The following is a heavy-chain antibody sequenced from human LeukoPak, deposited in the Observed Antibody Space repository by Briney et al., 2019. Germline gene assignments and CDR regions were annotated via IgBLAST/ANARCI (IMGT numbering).Heavy chain of an antibody. CDR2: INHSGST. CDR3: ARAQGSASAGLHFDY. D-gene: IGHD6-13*01. Sequence: SETLSLTCAVSGGSFSGYYWSWIRQPPGKGLEWIGEINHSGSTNYNPSPKSRGTISVDTSKNQFSLNPSSMTPADPAGYYCARAQGSASAGLHFDYWGQGTLVTVSS. CDR1: GGSFSGYY. J-gene: IGHJ4*02. V-gene: IGHV4-34*01.